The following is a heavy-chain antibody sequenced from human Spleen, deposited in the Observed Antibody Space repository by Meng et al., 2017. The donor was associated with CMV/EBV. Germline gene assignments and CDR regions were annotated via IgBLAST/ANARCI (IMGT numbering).Heavy chain of an antibody. CDR2: IYHSGST. CDR3: ARVGSLGYCSSTSCYKGGEYYYYGMDV. Sequence: GCQPPGKGLEWIGEIYHSGSTNYNPSLKSRVTISVDKSKNQFSLKLSSVTAADTAVYYCARVGSLGYCSSTSCYKGGEYYYYGMDVWGQGTTVTVSS. D-gene: IGHD2-2*02. V-gene: IGHV4-4*02. J-gene: IGHJ6*02.